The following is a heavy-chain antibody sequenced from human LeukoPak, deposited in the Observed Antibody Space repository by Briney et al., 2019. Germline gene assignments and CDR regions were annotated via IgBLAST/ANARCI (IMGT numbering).Heavy chain of an antibody. V-gene: IGHV1-2*04. D-gene: IGHD3-10*01. CDR1: GYTFTGYY. Sequence: GASVKVSCKASGYTFTGYYMHWVRQAPGQGLEWMGWINPNSGGTNYAQKFQGWVTMTRDTSISTAYMELSRLRSDDTAVYYCAREGVRGVNYGMDVWGQGTTVTVSS. CDR3: AREGVRGVNYGMDV. J-gene: IGHJ6*02. CDR2: INPNSGGT.